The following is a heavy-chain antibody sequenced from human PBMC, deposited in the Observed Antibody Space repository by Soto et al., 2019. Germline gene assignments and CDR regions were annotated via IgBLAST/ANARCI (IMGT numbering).Heavy chain of an antibody. Sequence: PSETLSLTCTVSGGSVSSNSYSWGWIRQPPGKGLEWIGEINHSGSTNYNPSLKSRVTISVDTSKNQFSLKLSSVTAADTAVYYCARVRQVFEILRYFDWFRDGMDVWGQGTTVTVSS. CDR1: GGSVSSNSYS. D-gene: IGHD3-9*01. CDR2: INHSGST. J-gene: IGHJ6*02. CDR3: ARVRQVFEILRYFDWFRDGMDV. V-gene: IGHV4-39*07.